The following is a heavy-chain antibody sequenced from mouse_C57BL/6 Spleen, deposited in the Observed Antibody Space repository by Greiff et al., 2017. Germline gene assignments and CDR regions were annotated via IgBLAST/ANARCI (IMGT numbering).Heavy chain of an antibody. CDR3: AREGAHYYGSSYGYFDV. Sequence: VQLKQSGPELVKPGASVKISCKASGYTFTDYYMDWVKQSHGKSLEWIGDINPNNGGTSYNQKFKGKATLTVDKSSSTAYMELRSLTSEDSAVYYCAREGAHYYGSSYGYFDVWGTGATVTVSS. D-gene: IGHD1-1*01. CDR1: GYTFTDYY. CDR2: INPNNGGT. V-gene: IGHV1-26*01. J-gene: IGHJ1*03.